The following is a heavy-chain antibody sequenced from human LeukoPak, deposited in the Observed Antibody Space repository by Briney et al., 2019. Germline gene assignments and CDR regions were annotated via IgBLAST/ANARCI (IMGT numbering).Heavy chain of an antibody. CDR1: GGSISRYY. Sequence: PSETLSLTCTVSGGSISRYYWSWIRQPPGKGLEWIGYMYYRGSPNFNPSLKSRVTLSVDPSKNQFSLNLSSVTAADTAVYYCARRRYTSGEVDSWGQGTLVTVS. CDR3: ARRRYTSGEVDS. V-gene: IGHV4-59*08. J-gene: IGHJ5*01. CDR2: MYYRGSP. D-gene: IGHD6-19*01.